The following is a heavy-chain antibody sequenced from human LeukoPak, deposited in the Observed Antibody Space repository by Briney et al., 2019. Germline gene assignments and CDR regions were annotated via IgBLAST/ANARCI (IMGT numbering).Heavy chain of an antibody. CDR2: IYYSGST. CDR3: AREYRDNWFDP. J-gene: IGHJ5*02. CDR1: GGSISSGGYY. Sequence: PSQTLSLTCTVSGGSISSGGYYWSWIRQHPGKGLEWIGYIYYSGSTYYNPSLKSRVTISVDTSKNQFSLRLSSVTAADTAVYYCAREYRDNWFDPWGQGTLVTVSS. D-gene: IGHD1-14*01. V-gene: IGHV4-31*03.